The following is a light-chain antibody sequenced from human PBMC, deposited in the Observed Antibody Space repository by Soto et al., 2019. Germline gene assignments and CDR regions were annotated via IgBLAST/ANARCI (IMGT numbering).Light chain of an antibody. CDR1: QGISSS. CDR2: AAS. Sequence: DIQLTQSPSFLSASVGDRVTITCRASQGISSSLGWYQQKPGKAPKLLIYAASTLHSGVPSRFSGSGSGTEFTLTIGSLQPEDFATYYCQQLNNYPDTFGQGTKLEIK. CDR3: QQLNNYPDT. J-gene: IGKJ2*01. V-gene: IGKV1-9*01.